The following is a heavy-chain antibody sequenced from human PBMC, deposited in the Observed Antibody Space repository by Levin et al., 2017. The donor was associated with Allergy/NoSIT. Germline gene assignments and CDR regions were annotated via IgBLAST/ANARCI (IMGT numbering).Heavy chain of an antibody. CDR2: ISASGSA. V-gene: IGHV4-31*03. J-gene: IGHJ3*02. Sequence: SETLSLTCSVSGGSLRSLNFFWSWVRQHAGKGPEWIGYISASGSAYYNPSLEGRVTISIDTSTSQFSLNLRSVPAAATATYFCAREVMRPGVGYLDGFDIWGQGTMVTVSS. CDR1: GGSLRSLNFF. CDR3: AREVMRPGVGYLDGFDI. D-gene: IGHD5-18*01.